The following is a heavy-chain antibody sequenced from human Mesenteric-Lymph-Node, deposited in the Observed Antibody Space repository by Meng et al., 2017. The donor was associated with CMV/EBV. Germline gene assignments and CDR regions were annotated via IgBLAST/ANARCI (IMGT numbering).Heavy chain of an antibody. CDR2: INPNSGGT. Sequence: ASVKVSCKASGFTFTGYYMYWVRQAPGQGLEWMGWINPNSGGTNYAQKFQGRVTMTRDTSISTAYMELSRLSSDDTAVYYCERDLRRVRGYNGYEQTNWFDPWGQGTLVTVSS. CDR1: GFTFTGYY. D-gene: IGHD5-12*01. CDR3: ERDLRRVRGYNGYEQTNWFDP. V-gene: IGHV1-2*02. J-gene: IGHJ5*02.